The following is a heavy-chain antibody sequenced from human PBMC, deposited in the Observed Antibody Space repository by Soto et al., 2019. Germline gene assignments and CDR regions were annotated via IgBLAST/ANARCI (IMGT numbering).Heavy chain of an antibody. CDR3: AKGGGQFYYDSSGYHIDY. D-gene: IGHD3-22*01. J-gene: IGHJ4*02. CDR1: GFTFSTYG. V-gene: IGHV3-30*18. Sequence: QVQLVESGGGVVQPGRSLRLSCAASGFTFSTYGMHWVRRAPGKGLEWVAVLSYDGNNEYYADSVKGRFTISRDNSKNTLYLQMDSLRVADTAVYYCAKGGGQFYYDSSGYHIDYWGQGTLVTVSS. CDR2: LSYDGNNE.